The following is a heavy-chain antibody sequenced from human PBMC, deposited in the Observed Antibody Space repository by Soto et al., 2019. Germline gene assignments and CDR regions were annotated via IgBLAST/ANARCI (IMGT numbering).Heavy chain of an antibody. D-gene: IGHD6-19*01. CDR1: GYTLTELS. J-gene: IGHJ4*02. CDR3: ATEGMDSSGWYTYYFDY. V-gene: IGHV1-24*01. Sequence: GASVKVSCKVSGYTLTELSMHWVRQAPGKGLEWMGGFDPEDGETIYAQRFQGRVTMTEDTSTDTAYMELSSLRSEDTAVYYCATEGMDSSGWYTYYFDYWGQGTLVTVSS. CDR2: FDPEDGET.